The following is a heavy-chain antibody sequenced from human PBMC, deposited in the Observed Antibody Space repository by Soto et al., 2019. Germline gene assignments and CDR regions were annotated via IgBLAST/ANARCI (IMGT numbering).Heavy chain of an antibody. CDR2: ISGSGGTT. Sequence: EVQLLESEGGLVQPGGSLRLSCAASGFTFSSYAMSWVSQAPGKGLEWVSAISGSGGTTYYADSVKGRFTFSRDNSKNTLYLQMNSLRAEDTAVYYCTKTANGWFSAFDIWGQGTMVTVSS. V-gene: IGHV3-23*01. J-gene: IGHJ3*02. D-gene: IGHD6-19*01. CDR3: TKTANGWFSAFDI. CDR1: GFTFSSYA.